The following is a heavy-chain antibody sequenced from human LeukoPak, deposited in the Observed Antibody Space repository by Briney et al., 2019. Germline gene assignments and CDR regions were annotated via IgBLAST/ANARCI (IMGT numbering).Heavy chain of an antibody. CDR2: TIPIFGTA. J-gene: IGHJ4*02. CDR1: GGTFSSYA. V-gene: IGHV1-69*05. D-gene: IGHD2-2*01. Sequence: SVKVSCKASGGTFSSYAISWVRQAPGQGLEWMGGTIPIFGTANYAQKFQGRVTITTDESTSTAYMELSSLRSEDTAVYYCARDSGRYCSSTSCPFDYWGQGTLVTVSS. CDR3: ARDSGRYCSSTSCPFDY.